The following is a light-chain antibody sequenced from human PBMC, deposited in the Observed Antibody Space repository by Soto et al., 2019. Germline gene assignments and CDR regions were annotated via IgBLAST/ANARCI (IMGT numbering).Light chain of an antibody. CDR1: QSISTW. J-gene: IGKJ1*01. CDR3: QQYNSYWT. V-gene: IGKV1-5*03. CDR2: KAS. Sequence: DIQMTQSPSTLSASLGDRVTITCRASQSISTWLAWYQQKPGKAPKLLIYKASSLESGVPSRFSGSGSGTAFTLTFSSLQPDDFGTYYCQQYNSYWTFGQGTKVEIK.